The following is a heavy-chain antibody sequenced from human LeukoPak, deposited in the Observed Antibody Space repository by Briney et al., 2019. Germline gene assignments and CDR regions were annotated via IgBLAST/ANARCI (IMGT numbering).Heavy chain of an antibody. D-gene: IGHD2-8*01. J-gene: IGHJ4*02. CDR1: GFTVSSDY. CDR3: AARYCSNGVCHFY. Sequence: GGSLRLSCAASGFTVSSDYMTWVRQAPGKGLEWVSVIYSGGSTYYADSVKGRFTISRDNAKNTLFLQMNSLRAEDTAVYYCAARYCSNGVCHFYWGQGTLVTVSS. CDR2: IYSGGST. V-gene: IGHV3-53*01.